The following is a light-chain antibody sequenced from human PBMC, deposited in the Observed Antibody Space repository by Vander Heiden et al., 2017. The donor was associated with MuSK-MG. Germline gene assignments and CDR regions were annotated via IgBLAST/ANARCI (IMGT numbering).Light chain of an antibody. Sequence: EIVLTQSPATLSLSPGERATLSCRASQSVSNNLAWYQQKPGQAPRLLIYDASNRDTGIPARFSGRGDGKDFTLTVNSREPEDFAVYYCQQHSNWPPWTFGQGTKVEIK. CDR2: DAS. CDR3: QQHSNWPPWT. V-gene: IGKV3-11*01. J-gene: IGKJ1*01. CDR1: QSVSNN.